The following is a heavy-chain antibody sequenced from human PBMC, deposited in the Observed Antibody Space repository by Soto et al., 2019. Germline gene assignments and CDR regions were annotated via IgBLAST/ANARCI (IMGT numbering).Heavy chain of an antibody. CDR1: GFTFSYYA. V-gene: IGHV3-30-3*01. J-gene: IGHJ6*02. Sequence: GGSLRLSCAASGFTFSYYAMHWVRQAPGKGLEWVAIISYDGSNKYYADSVKDRFTISRDNSKNTLYLQMNSLRAEDTAVYYCARDSKVYYYDSIEYYFYGMDVWGQGTTVTVSS. CDR3: ARDSKVYYYDSIEYYFYGMDV. D-gene: IGHD3-22*01. CDR2: ISYDGSNK.